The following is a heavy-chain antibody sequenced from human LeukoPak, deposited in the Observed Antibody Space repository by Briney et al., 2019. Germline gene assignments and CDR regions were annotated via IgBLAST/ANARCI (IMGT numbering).Heavy chain of an antibody. CDR1: GYTFTGYY. Sequence: ASVKVSCKASGYTFTGYYMHWVRQAPGQGLEWMGWINPNSGGTNYAQKFQGRVTMTRDTSISTAYMELSRLRSDDTAVYYCARVRWELPRYYFDYWGQGTLVTVSS. CDR3: ARVRWELPRYYFDY. J-gene: IGHJ4*02. CDR2: INPNSGGT. D-gene: IGHD1-26*01. V-gene: IGHV1-2*02.